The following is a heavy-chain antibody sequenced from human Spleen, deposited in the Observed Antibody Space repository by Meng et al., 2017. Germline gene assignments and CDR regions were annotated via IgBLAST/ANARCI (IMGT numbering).Heavy chain of an antibody. CDR1: GGSISSSSYY. Sequence: SETLSLTCTVSGGSISSSSYYWGWIRQPPGKGLEWIGSIYYSGSTYYNPSLKSRVTISVDTSKNQFSLKLSSVPAADTAVYYCARLSDLIVGAPRPGISSGIDYWGQGTLVTVSS. CDR2: IYYSGST. D-gene: IGHD1-26*01. V-gene: IGHV4-39*07. CDR3: ARLSDLIVGAPRPGISSGIDY. J-gene: IGHJ4*02.